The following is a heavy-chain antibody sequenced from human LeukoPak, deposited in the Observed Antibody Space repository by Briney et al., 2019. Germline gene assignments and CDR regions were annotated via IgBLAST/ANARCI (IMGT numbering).Heavy chain of an antibody. Sequence: ASVKVSCKASGYTFTGYYMRWVRQAPGQGLEWMGWINPNSGGTNYAQKFQGRVTMTRDTSISTAYMELSRLRSDDTAVYYCARGTIWFGDHMGAFDIWGQGTMVTVSS. D-gene: IGHD3-10*01. CDR2: INPNSGGT. J-gene: IGHJ3*02. CDR1: GYTFTGYY. V-gene: IGHV1-2*02. CDR3: ARGTIWFGDHMGAFDI.